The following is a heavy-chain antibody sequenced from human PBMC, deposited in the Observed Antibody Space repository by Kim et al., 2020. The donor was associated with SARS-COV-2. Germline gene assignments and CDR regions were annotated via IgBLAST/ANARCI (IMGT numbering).Heavy chain of an antibody. D-gene: IGHD1-1*01. CDR1: GFVFSDHR. V-gene: IGHV3-74*01. Sequence: GGSLRLSCAVSGFVFSDHRMHWVRQAPGKGLVWVSRINRDGSTTNYVDSVKGRITISRDDAKNMVYLQMNSLRAEDTAVYYCARGRRDGYTQDYWGQGTLVTVS. CDR3: ARGRRDGYTQDY. CDR2: INRDGSTT. J-gene: IGHJ4*02.